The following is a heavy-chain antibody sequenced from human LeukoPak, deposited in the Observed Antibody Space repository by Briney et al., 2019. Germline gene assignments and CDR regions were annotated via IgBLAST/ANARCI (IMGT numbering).Heavy chain of an antibody. CDR3: ARDHSVNLRPDWYFDL. D-gene: IGHD1-1*01. Sequence: GASVKVSCKASGYTFTGYYMHWVRQAPGQGLEWMGWINPNSGGTNYAQKFQGWVTMTRDTSISTAYMELSRLRSDDTAVYYCARDHSVNLRPDWYFDLWGRGTLVTVSS. V-gene: IGHV1-2*04. CDR2: INPNSGGT. J-gene: IGHJ2*01. CDR1: GYTFTGYY.